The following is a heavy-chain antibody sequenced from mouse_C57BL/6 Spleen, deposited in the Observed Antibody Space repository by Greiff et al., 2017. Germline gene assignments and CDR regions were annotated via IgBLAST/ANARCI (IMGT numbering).Heavy chain of an antibody. CDR2: INPSTGGT. J-gene: IGHJ2*01. Sequence: VQLQQSGPELVKPGASVKISCKASGYSFTGYYMNWVKQSPEKSLEWIGEINPSTGGTTYNQKFKAKATLTVDKSSSTAYMQLKSLTSEDSAVYYCARKVYSYDRGGHYFDYWGQGTTLTVSS. D-gene: IGHD2-12*01. CDR3: ARKVYSYDRGGHYFDY. CDR1: GYSFTGYY. V-gene: IGHV1-42*01.